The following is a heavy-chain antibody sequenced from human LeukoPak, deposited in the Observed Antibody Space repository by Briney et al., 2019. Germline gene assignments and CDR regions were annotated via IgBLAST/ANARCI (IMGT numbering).Heavy chain of an antibody. J-gene: IGHJ6*04. V-gene: IGHV1-69*13. CDR1: GGTFSSYA. Sequence: SVKVSCKASGGTFSSYAISWVRQAPGQGLEWMGGIIPIFGTANYAQKFQGRVTITADESTSTAYMGLSSLRSDDTAVYYCARNQYSGSYSPRDGMDVWGKGTTVTVSS. D-gene: IGHD1-26*01. CDR2: IIPIFGTA. CDR3: ARNQYSGSYSPRDGMDV.